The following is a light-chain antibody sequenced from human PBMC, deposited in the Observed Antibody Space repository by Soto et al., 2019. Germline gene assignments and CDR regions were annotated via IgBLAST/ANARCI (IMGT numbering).Light chain of an antibody. CDR3: QQRAGSST. CDR2: DAS. CDR1: QTVSNQ. J-gene: IGKJ5*01. Sequence: EIVLTQSPGTLSVSPGDRVTLSCRASQTVSNQLAWYQQKPGQAPRLLIYDASRRVTGIPARFSGSGSGTDFTLTLSSLEPEDFAVYYCQQRAGSSTFGQGTRLEI. V-gene: IGKV3-11*01.